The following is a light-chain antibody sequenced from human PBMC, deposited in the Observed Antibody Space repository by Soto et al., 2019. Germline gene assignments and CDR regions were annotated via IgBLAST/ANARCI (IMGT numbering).Light chain of an antibody. CDR1: PSNIGKNF. V-gene: IGLV1-51*02. CDR3: VSWDSSLITVV. CDR2: ASD. Sequence: QSVLTQPPSVSAAPGQKGTISCSGSPSNIGKNFVSWYQQLPGTAPKLIIYASDKRPSGIPDRFSGSESGTSATLAITGLQTGDEADYYCVSWDSSLITVVFGGGTKLTVL. J-gene: IGLJ2*01.